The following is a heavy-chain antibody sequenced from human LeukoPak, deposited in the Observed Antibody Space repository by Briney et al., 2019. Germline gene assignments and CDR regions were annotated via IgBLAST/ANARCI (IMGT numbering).Heavy chain of an antibody. V-gene: IGHV1-2*06. CDR1: GYTFTGYY. D-gene: IGHD5-24*01. Sequence: GASVKVSCKASGYTFTGYYMHWVRQAPGQGLEWMGRINPNSGGTNYAQKFQGRVTMTRDTSISTAYMELSRLRSDDTAVYYCAREWAVEMATMRDYWGQGTLVTVSS. J-gene: IGHJ4*02. CDR2: INPNSGGT. CDR3: AREWAVEMATMRDY.